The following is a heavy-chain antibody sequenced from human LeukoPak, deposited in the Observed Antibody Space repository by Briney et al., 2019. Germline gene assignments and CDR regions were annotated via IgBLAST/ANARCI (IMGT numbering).Heavy chain of an antibody. CDR2: ISWDGRSR. CDR3: ARDYYGSSGTHYYGMDV. D-gene: IGHD3-10*01. V-gene: IGHV3-43*01. CDR1: GFNFDDYT. Sequence: GGSLRLSCAASGFNFDDYTMHWVRHAPGKGLEWLSLISWDGRSRDYADSVKGRFTISRDNRKNSLYLHMNSLRTDDTALYYCARDYYGSSGTHYYGMDVWGQGTTVTVS. J-gene: IGHJ6*02.